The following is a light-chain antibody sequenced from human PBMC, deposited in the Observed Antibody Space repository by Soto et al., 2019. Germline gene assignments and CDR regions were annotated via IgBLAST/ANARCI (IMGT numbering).Light chain of an antibody. CDR1: QSVSTNY. CDR3: PQRNIWPPVS. Sequence: EIVLTQYPGTLSLPPGERVTISCRAIQSVSTNYLAWYQQKPGYASRLLIYGASKRATGIPDRLSGSGSGTVFTLSISCLEPEDSAIYYCPQRNIWPPVSFGHAKRPAVK. CDR2: GAS. V-gene: IGKV3D-20*02. J-gene: IGKJ5*01.